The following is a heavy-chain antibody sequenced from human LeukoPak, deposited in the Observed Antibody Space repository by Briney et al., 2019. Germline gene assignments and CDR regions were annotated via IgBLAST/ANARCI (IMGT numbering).Heavy chain of an antibody. CDR3: ARDLTGGMTTVTTILGY. CDR1: GFTFDDYG. V-gene: IGHV3-20*04. D-gene: IGHD4-17*01. Sequence: GGSLRLSCAASGFTFDDYGMSWVRQAPGKGLEWVSGINWNGGSTGYADSVKGRFTISRDNAKNSLYLQMNSLRAEDTALYYCARDLTGGMTTVTTILGYWGQGTLVTVSS. CDR2: INWNGGST. J-gene: IGHJ4*02.